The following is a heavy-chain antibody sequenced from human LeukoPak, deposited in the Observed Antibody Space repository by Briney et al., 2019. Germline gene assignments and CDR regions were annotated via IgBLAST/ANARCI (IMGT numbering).Heavy chain of an antibody. CDR3: ARGGYYSSSSLFVDY. D-gene: IGHD6-6*01. CDR1: GFTFSSYA. CDR2: ISYDGSNK. J-gene: IGHJ4*02. V-gene: IGHV3-30-3*01. Sequence: GRSLRLSCAASGFTFSSYAMHWVRQAPGKGLEWVAVISYDGSNKYYADSVKGRFTISRDNSKNTLYLRMNSLRAEDTAVYYCARGGYYSSSSLFVDYWGQGTLVTVSS.